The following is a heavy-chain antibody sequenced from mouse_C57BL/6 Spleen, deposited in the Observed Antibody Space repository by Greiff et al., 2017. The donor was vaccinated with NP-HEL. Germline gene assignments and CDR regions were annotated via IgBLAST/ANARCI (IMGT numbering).Heavy chain of an antibody. CDR1: GFSLTSYG. J-gene: IGHJ1*03. CDR3: ARTYYSWYFDV. D-gene: IGHD1-1*01. V-gene: IGHV2-2*01. CDR2: IWSGGST. Sequence: QVQLQQSGPGLVQPSQSLSITCTVSGFSLTSYGVHWVRQSPGKGLEWLGVIWSGGSTDYNAAFISRLSISKDNSKSQVFFKMNSLQADDTAIYYCARTYYSWYFDVWGTGTTVTVSS.